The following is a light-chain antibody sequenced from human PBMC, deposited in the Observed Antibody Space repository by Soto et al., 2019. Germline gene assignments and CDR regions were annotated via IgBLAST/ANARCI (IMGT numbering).Light chain of an antibody. J-gene: IGKJ1*01. CDR1: QSVSSN. CDR2: GAS. CDR3: QQCNNWPWT. V-gene: IGKV3-15*01. Sequence: DIVLTQSPATLSVSPGETATLSCRASQSVSSNLAWFQHRPGQAPRLLIYGASTRATGIPARFSGSGSGTEFTLTISSLQSEDFAVYYCQQCNNWPWTFGQGTKVDIK.